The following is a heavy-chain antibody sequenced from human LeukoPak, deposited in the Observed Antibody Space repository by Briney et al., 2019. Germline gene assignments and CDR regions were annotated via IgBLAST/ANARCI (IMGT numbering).Heavy chain of an antibody. CDR1: GFAVSSNS. J-gene: IGHJ4*02. CDR3: ARRAGAYSHPYDY. V-gene: IGHV3-53*01. D-gene: IGHD4/OR15-4a*01. CDR2: IYSDNT. Sequence: GGSLRLSCTVSGFAVSSNSMSWVRQAPGKGLEWVSFIYSDNTHYSDSVKGRFTISRDNSKNTLYLQMNSLRAEDTAVYYCARRAGAYSHPYDYWGRGTLVTVSS.